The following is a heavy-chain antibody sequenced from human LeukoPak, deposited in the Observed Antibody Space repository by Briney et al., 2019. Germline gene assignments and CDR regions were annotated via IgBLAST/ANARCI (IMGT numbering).Heavy chain of an antibody. CDR2: INHSGST. D-gene: IGHD3-22*01. CDR1: GGSFSGYY. Sequence: PSETLSLTCAVYGGSFSGYYWSWIRQPPGKWLEWIGEINHSGSTNYNPSLKSRVTISVDTSKSQFSLKLSSVTAADTAVYYCARGTQTYYDKAPVDYWGQGTLVTVSS. CDR3: ARGTQTYYDKAPVDY. V-gene: IGHV4-34*01. J-gene: IGHJ4*02.